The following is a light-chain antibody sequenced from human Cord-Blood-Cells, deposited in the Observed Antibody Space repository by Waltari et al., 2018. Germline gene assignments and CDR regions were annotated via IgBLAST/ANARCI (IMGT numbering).Light chain of an antibody. CDR3: QRRSNWPLP. Sequence: EIVSTQSPATLSSSPGERAILSSSASQSVSSYLAWYQQRPGQAPRLLRYDASNTATGSSVRFSGRGSETDFTHNISRLAPEDFAVYYCQRRSNWPLPFGGWTKVEIK. CDR2: DAS. CDR1: QSVSSY. V-gene: IGKV3-11*01. J-gene: IGKJ4*01.